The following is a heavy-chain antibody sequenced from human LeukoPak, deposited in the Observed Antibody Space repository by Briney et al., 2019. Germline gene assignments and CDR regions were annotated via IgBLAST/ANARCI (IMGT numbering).Heavy chain of an antibody. J-gene: IGHJ4*02. D-gene: IGHD3-9*01. V-gene: IGHV3-64D*06. CDR3: VKGPYYDILTGYSFDY. CDR2: ISSNGGST. Sequence: GGSLGLSCSASGFTFSSYAMHWVRQAPGKGLEYVSAISSNGGSTYYADSVKGRFTISRDNSKNTLYLQMSGLRAEDTAVYYCVKGPYYDILTGYSFDYWGQGTLVTVSS. CDR1: GFTFSSYA.